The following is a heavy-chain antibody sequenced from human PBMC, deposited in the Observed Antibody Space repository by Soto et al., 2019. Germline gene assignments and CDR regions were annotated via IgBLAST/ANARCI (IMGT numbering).Heavy chain of an antibody. D-gene: IGHD6-13*01. CDR2: IKQDGSEK. CDR1: GSTFSSYW. V-gene: IGHV3-7*01. J-gene: IGHJ6*02. CDR3: AREGGQQQLAPKGPYYYYYGMDV. Sequence: PGGSLRLSCAASGSTFSSYWMSWVRQAPGKGLEWVANIKQDGSEKYYVDSVEGRFTISRDNAKNSLYLQMNSLRAEDTAVYYCAREGGQQQLAPKGPYYYYYGMDVWGQGTTVTVSS.